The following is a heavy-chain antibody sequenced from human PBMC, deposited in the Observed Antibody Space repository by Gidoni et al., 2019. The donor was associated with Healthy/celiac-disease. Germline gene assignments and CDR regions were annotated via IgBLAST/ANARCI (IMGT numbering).Heavy chain of an antibody. J-gene: IGHJ6*02. CDR1: GFTFSSYW. CDR3: ARSAGTTERLAYYYYYGMDV. D-gene: IGHD1-7*01. CDR2: IKQDGSEK. V-gene: IGHV3-7*01. Sequence: EVPLVESGGGLVQPGGSLRLSCAASGFTFSSYWMSWVRQAPGKGLEWVANIKQDGSEKYYVDSVKGRFTISRDNAKNSLYLQMNSLRAEDTAVYYCARSAGTTERLAYYYYYGMDVWGQGTTVTVSS.